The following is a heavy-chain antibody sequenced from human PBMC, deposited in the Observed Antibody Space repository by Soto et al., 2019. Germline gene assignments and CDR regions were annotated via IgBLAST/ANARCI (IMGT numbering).Heavy chain of an antibody. CDR2: TYYRSKWYN. J-gene: IGHJ3*02. CDR3: ASLHRGCSDCFDI. CDR1: GDSVSSNSVS. V-gene: IGHV6-1*01. D-gene: IGHD6-25*01. Sequence: SQTLSLTCVISGDSVSSNSVSWSWIRQSPSRGLEWLGRTYYRSKWYNNYAVSVKSRITINPDTSKNQFSLQLNSVSPDDTAVYYCASLHRGCSDCFDIWAQGTLVTVSS.